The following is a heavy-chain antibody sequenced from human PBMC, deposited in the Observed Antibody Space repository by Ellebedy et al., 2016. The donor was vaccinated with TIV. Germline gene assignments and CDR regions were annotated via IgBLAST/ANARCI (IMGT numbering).Heavy chain of an antibody. Sequence: GESLKISCAASGFSFSSYWMSWVRQAPGKGLEWVANIKQDGSEKYYVDSVKGRFTISRDNAKNSLYLQMNSLRAEDTAVYYCVRYVSGFDIWGQGTMVTVSS. J-gene: IGHJ3*02. CDR1: GFSFSSYW. D-gene: IGHD3-16*01. CDR2: IKQDGSEK. V-gene: IGHV3-7*03. CDR3: VRYVSGFDI.